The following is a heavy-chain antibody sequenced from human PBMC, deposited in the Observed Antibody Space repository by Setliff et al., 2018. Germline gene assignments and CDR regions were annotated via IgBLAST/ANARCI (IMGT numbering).Heavy chain of an antibody. CDR3: ARLEAVRRFWSGYYYDYYYYYMDV. D-gene: IGHD3-3*01. Sequence: PSETLSLTCTVSGGSTSSGGYYWSWIRQHPGKGLEWIGYIYYSGSTNYNPSLKSRVTISVDTSKNQFSLKLSSVTAADTAVYYCARLEAVRRFWSGYYYDYYYYYMDVWGKGTTVTVSS. CDR2: IYYSGST. J-gene: IGHJ6*03. V-gene: IGHV4-61*08. CDR1: GGSTSSGGYY.